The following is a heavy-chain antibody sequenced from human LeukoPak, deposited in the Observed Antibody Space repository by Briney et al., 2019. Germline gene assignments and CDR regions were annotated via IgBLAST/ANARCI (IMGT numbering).Heavy chain of an antibody. CDR1: GGSFSGYY. J-gene: IGHJ4*02. D-gene: IGHD3-10*01. V-gene: IGHV4-34*01. CDR3: ARGLARYGSGSYRPFDY. CDR2: INHSGST. Sequence: PSETLSLTCAVYGGSFSGYYWSWIRQPPGKGLEWIGEINHSGSTNYNPSLKSRVTISVDTSKNQFSLKLSSVTAADTAVYYCARGLARYGSGSYRPFDYWGQGTLVTVSS.